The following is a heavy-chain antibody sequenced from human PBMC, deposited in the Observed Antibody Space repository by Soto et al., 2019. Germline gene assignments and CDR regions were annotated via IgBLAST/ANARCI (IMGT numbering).Heavy chain of an antibody. CDR1: GFTFNSFT. CDR2: ISSSGRYL. D-gene: IGHD5-18*01. J-gene: IGHJ4*02. V-gene: IGHV3-21*06. Sequence: VRLVEFGGGLVKPGGSLRLSCAASGFTFNSFTIHWVRQSPGKGLEWVSSISSSGRYLHYTDSVKGRFSISRDNAKNSLYLQMSSLRVDDTAVYYCARDVGGVDTAIVYALDYWGQGTLVTVSS. CDR3: ARDVGGVDTAIVYALDY.